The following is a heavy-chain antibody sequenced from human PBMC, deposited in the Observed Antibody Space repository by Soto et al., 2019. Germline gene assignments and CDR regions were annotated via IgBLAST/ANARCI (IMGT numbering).Heavy chain of an antibody. V-gene: IGHV4-59*08. D-gene: IGHD3-10*01. CDR3: ARLYGSCFDY. Sequence: SETLSLTCTVSGGSISSYYWSWIRQPPGKGLEWIGYIYYSGSTNYNPSLKSRVTISVDTSNNQFSLKLSSVTAADTAVYYCARLYGSCFDYWGQGTLVTISS. J-gene: IGHJ4*02. CDR1: GGSISSYY. CDR2: IYYSGST.